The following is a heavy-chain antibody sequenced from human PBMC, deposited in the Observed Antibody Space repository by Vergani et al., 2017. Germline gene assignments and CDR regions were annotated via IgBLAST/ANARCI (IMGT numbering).Heavy chain of an antibody. CDR2: IKSKTDGGTT. CDR1: GFTFSNAW. V-gene: IGHV3-15*07. J-gene: IGHJ6*03. CDR3: TTAAKPSSGYYRGRKYYYMDV. Sequence: EVQLVESGGGLVKPGGSLRLSCAASGFTFSNAWMNWVRQAPGKGLEWVGRIKSKTDGGTTDYAAPVKGRFTISRDDSKNTLYLQMNSLKTEDTAVYYCTTAAKPSSGYYRGRKYYYMDVWGKGTTVTVSS. D-gene: IGHD3-22*01.